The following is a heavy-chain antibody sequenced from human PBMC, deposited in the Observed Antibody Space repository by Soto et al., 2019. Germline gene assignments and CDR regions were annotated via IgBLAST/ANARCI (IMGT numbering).Heavy chain of an antibody. Sequence: GGSLRLSCAASGFTFSSYAIHWVRQAPGKGLEWVAVISYDGSNKYYADSVKGRFTISRDNSKNTLYLQMNSLRAEDTAVYYCARVYCSSTSCYSAYYYYGMDVWGQGTTVTVSS. CDR1: GFTFSSYA. CDR2: ISYDGSNK. J-gene: IGHJ6*02. V-gene: IGHV3-30-3*01. CDR3: ARVYCSSTSCYSAYYYYGMDV. D-gene: IGHD2-2*01.